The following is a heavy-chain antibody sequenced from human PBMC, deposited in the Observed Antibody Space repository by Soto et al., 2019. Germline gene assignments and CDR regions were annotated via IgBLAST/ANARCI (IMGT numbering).Heavy chain of an antibody. CDR3: ARGPTYDINLDY. D-gene: IGHD3-9*01. CDR2: MNPNSGNT. J-gene: IGHJ4*02. Sequence: ASVKVSCKASGYTFTSYAMHWVRQAPGQRLEWMGWMNPNSGNTGYAQKFQGRVTMTRNTSISTAYMELSSLRSEDTAVYYCARGPTYDINLDYWGQGTLVTVSS. V-gene: IGHV1-8*02. CDR1: GYTFTSYA.